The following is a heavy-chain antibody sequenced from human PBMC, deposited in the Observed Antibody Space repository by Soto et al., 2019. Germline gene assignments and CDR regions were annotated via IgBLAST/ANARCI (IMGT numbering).Heavy chain of an antibody. J-gene: IGHJ5*02. Sequence: QVTVKESGAVLVKPTETLTLTCTDSGFSLSNAGLGVSWIRQPPGKALEWLAHIFSNDEKSYSTSLKSRLTISKDTSKSQVVLTMTNMDPVDTATYYCASTYSSSWYWFDPWGQGTLVTVSS. CDR3: ASTYSSSWYWFDP. CDR1: GFSLSNAGLG. V-gene: IGHV2-26*04. CDR2: IFSNDEK. D-gene: IGHD2-2*01.